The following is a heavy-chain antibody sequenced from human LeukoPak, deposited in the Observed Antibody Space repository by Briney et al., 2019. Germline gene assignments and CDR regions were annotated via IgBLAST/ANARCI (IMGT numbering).Heavy chain of an antibody. CDR3: ARGTGTYYY. CDR1: GFTFSSYG. V-gene: IGHV3-30*02. D-gene: IGHD1-26*01. CDR2: IRYDGSNK. J-gene: IGHJ4*02. Sequence: PGGSLRLSCAASGFTFSSYGMHWVRQAPGKGLEWVAFIRYDGSNKYYADSVKGRFTISRDNSKNTLYLQLSNLRVEDTALYYCARGTGTYYYWGQGALVSVSS.